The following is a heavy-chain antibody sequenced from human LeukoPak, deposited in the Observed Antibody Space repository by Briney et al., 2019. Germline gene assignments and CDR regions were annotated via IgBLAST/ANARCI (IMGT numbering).Heavy chain of an antibody. CDR3: ARGLYYYDSSGYQDY. CDR1: GGSFSGYY. CDR2: INHSGST. V-gene: IGHV4-34*01. Sequence: PSETLSLTCAVYGGSFSGYYWSWIRQPPGKGLEWIGEINHSGSTNYNPSLKSRVTISVDTSKNQFSLKLSSVTAADTAVYYCARGLYYYDSSGYQDYWGQGTLVTVSS. D-gene: IGHD3-22*01. J-gene: IGHJ4*02.